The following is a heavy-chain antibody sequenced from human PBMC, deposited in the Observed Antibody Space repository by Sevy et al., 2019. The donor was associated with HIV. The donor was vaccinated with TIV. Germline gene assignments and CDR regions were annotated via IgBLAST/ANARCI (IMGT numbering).Heavy chain of an antibody. CDR2: ISSSASST. J-gene: IGHJ4*02. V-gene: IGHV3-23*01. Sequence: GGSLRLSCAASGFTFSSYDMSWVRQAPGKGLEWVSAISSSASSTYYADSVKGRFTISRDNSKNTLYLLLNSLRAEDTAVYYCAKDGHYYDSSADYLNYFDYWGQGTLVTVSS. CDR1: GFTFSSYD. D-gene: IGHD3-22*01. CDR3: AKDGHYYDSSADYLNYFDY.